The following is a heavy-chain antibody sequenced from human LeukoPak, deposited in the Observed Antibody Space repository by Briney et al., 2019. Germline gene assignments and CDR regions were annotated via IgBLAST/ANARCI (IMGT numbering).Heavy chain of an antibody. J-gene: IGHJ3*02. CDR2: IIPIFGTA. CDR3: ARGGYSSGWYRTYDAFDI. V-gene: IGHV1-69*05. CDR1: GGTFSSYA. Sequence: SVKVSCKASGGTFSSYAISWVRQAPGQGLEWMGGIIPIFGTANYAQKFQGRVTITTDESTSTAYMELSSLRSEDTAVYYCARGGYSSGWYRTYDAFDIWGQGTMVTVSS. D-gene: IGHD6-19*01.